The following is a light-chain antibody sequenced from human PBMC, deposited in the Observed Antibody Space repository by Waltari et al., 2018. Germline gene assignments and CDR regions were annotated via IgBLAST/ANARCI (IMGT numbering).Light chain of an antibody. Sequence: QSALTQPASVSGSPGQSITISCTGTSSDVGGYNYVSWYQQHPGKAPKLMIYDVSNRPSGVSTRFSSSKSGNTASQTISVLQAEDEADYYCSSYTSSSTPWVFGGGTMLTVL. V-gene: IGLV2-14*03. CDR2: DVS. CDR1: SSDVGGYNY. J-gene: IGLJ3*02. CDR3: SSYTSSSTPWV.